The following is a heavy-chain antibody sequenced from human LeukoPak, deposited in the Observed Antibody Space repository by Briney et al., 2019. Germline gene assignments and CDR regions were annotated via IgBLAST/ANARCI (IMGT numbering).Heavy chain of an antibody. CDR1: GFTFSSYA. CDR3: ARPRLEYCSGGSCFDAFDI. CDR2: ISGSGGST. Sequence: GGSLRLSCAASGFTFSSYAMSWVRQAPGKGLEWVSAISGSGGSTYYADSVKGRFTISRDNSKNTLFLQVNSLTAEDTAIYSCARPRLEYCSGGSCFDAFDIWGQGTMVTVSS. D-gene: IGHD2-15*01. V-gene: IGHV3-23*01. J-gene: IGHJ3*02.